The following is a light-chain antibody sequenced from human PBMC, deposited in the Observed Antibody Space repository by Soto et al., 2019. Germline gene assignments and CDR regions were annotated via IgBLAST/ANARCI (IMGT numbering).Light chain of an antibody. V-gene: IGKV3-20*01. J-gene: IGKJ5*01. CDR3: QQHGSSPIT. CDR1: RSVTNNY. Sequence: EIVLTQSPGTLSFFPGERATLSCRASRSVTNNYLASHQQKPVQTPRLLICGASSRATGIPDRFSGSGSGTDFTLTISRLEPEDFAVYYCQQHGSSPITFGQGTRLEIK. CDR2: GAS.